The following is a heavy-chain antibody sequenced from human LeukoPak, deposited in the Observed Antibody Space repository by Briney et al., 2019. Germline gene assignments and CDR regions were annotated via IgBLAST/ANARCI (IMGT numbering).Heavy chain of an antibody. CDR1: GDSISSGTYY. J-gene: IGHJ4*02. Sequence: SETLSLTCTVSGDSISSGTYYWSWLRQPAGKGLEWIGRIHTSGSTNYNPSLKSRVTISLDTSKNQFSLKVTSVAAADTAVYYCARGPASTELWLDYFDYWGQGTLVTVSS. V-gene: IGHV4-61*02. CDR3: ARGPASTELWLDYFDY. D-gene: IGHD3-10*01. CDR2: IHTSGST.